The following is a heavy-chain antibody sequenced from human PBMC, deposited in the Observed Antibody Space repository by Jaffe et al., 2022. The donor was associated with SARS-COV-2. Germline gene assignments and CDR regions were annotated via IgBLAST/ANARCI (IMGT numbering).Heavy chain of an antibody. CDR3: ASALKGGPFDS. J-gene: IGHJ4*02. Sequence: QVQLVQSGAEVKKPGSSAKVSCRASGGAFTTYTINWVRQAPGQGLEWMGGIIPVSGTRNYAQRFQGNVTLSADESTSTAYMELNGLTSEDTAVYYCASALKGGPFDSWGQGTLVTVSA. CDR1: GGAFTTYT. V-gene: IGHV1-69*01. CDR2: IIPVSGTR. D-gene: IGHD3-16*01.